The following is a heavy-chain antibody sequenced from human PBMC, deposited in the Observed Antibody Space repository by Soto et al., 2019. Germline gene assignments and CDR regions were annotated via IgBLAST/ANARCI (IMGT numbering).Heavy chain of an antibody. CDR2: VYHSGST. CDR3: ARAMVREVIFDY. J-gene: IGHJ4*02. CDR1: GGSISSSNW. Sequence: QVQLQESGPGLVKPSGTLSLTCTVSGGSISSSNWWSWVRQPPGKGLEWIGEVYHSGSTYYNPSLKSRVSISVDKAKYQFSLKLSSVTAADTAVYYCARAMVREVIFDYWGQGTLVTVSS. V-gene: IGHV4-4*02. D-gene: IGHD3-10*01.